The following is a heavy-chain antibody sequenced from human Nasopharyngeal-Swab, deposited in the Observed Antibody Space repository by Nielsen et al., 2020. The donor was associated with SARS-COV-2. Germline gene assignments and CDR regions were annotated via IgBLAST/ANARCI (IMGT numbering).Heavy chain of an antibody. Sequence: ASVKVSCKASGYTFTSYYMHWVRQAPGKGLEWMGGFDPEDGETIYAQKFQGRVTMTEDTSTDTACMELSSLRSEDTAVYYCATSVTMIVVAHDAFDIWGQGTMVTVSS. CDR1: GYTFTSYY. J-gene: IGHJ3*02. CDR2: FDPEDGET. D-gene: IGHD3-22*01. V-gene: IGHV1-24*01. CDR3: ATSVTMIVVAHDAFDI.